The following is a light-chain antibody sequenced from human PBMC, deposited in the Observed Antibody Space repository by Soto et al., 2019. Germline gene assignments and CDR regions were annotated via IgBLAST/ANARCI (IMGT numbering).Light chain of an antibody. CDR3: CSYAGIFTDV. J-gene: IGLJ1*01. V-gene: IGLV2-11*01. CDR2: DVT. CDR1: SSDVGAYIY. Sequence: QSALTQPRSVSGSPGQSVTISCTGTSSDVGAYIYVSWYQQHPGKAPKLMIYDVTKRPSGVPDRFSGSKSGNTASLTISGLQAEDEADYYCCSYAGIFTDVCGTGTKLTVL.